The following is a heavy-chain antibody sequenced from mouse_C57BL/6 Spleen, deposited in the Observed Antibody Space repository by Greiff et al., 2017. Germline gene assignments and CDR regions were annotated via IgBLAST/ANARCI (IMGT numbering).Heavy chain of an antibody. CDR1: GFTFSDYG. CDR3: ARLGTDYFDY. Sequence: EVQLVESGGGLVKPGGSLKLSCAASGFTFSDYGMHWVRQAPEKGLEWVAYISSSSSTIYYADTVKGRFTISRDNAKNTLFLQMTSLRSEDTAMYYCARLGTDYFDYWGQGTTLTVSS. V-gene: IGHV5-17*01. D-gene: IGHD3-3*01. CDR2: ISSSSSTI. J-gene: IGHJ2*01.